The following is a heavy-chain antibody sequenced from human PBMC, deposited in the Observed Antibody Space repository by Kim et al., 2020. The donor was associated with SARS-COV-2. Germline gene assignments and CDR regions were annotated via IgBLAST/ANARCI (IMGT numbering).Heavy chain of an antibody. D-gene: IGHD3-10*01. CDR3: ASYYGSGSYYPRY. V-gene: IGHV3-21*01. CDR1: GFTFSSYS. J-gene: IGHJ4*02. CDR2: ISSSSSYI. Sequence: GGSLRLSCAASGFTFSSYSMNWVRQAPGKGLEWVSSISSSSSYIYYADSVKGRFTISRDNAKNSLYLQMNSLRAEDTAVYYCASYYGSGSYYPRYWGQGTLVTVSS.